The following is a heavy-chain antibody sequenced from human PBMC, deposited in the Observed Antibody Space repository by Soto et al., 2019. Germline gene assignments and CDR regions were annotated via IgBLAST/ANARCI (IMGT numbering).Heavy chain of an antibody. CDR1: GGSVNTDYW. D-gene: IGHD3-3*01. CDR2: VHHSGTT. CDR3: VREKLPNMWSAYYLHE. V-gene: IGHV4-4*02. J-gene: IGHJ4*02. Sequence: SEPLSLPCAVSGGSVNTDYWWSWVRQPPGKGLEWIGEVHHSGTTNYIQSLTSRLTMSVDKSGNQVSLELTSVAAADTAVYFCVREKLPNMWSAYYLHEWGQGTPVTVSS.